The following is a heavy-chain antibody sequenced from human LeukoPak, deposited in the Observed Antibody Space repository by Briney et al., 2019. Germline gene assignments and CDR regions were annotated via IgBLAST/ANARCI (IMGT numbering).Heavy chain of an antibody. CDR1: GFTVSSNY. Sequence: GGSLRLSCAASGFTVSSNYMNWVRQAPGQGLEWVSVLYSGGSTYCADSVKGRFTISRDSSKNTLFLQMNSLRAEDTAVYYCARGYYGSGIDYWGQGTLVTVSS. J-gene: IGHJ4*02. D-gene: IGHD3-10*01. CDR3: ARGYYGSGIDY. V-gene: IGHV3-53*01. CDR2: LYSGGST.